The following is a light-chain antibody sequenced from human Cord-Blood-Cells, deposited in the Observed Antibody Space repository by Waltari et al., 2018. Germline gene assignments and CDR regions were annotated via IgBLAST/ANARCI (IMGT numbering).Light chain of an antibody. CDR1: SSDVGSYNL. V-gene: IGLV2-23*01. CDR2: ECS. J-gene: IGLJ3*02. CDR3: CSYAGSSTLV. Sequence: QSALTQPASVSGSPGQSITISCTGTSSDVGSYNLVSWYQQHPGKRPKLMIYECSKRPSGVSNRFSGSKSGNTASLTSSGLQAEDEADYYCCSYAGSSTLVFGGGTKLTVL.